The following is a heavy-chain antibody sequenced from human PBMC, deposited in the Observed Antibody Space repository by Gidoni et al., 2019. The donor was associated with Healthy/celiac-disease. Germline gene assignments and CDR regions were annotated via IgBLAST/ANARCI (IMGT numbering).Heavy chain of an antibody. V-gene: IGHV3-23*01. CDR3: AKGHSSGWPHPLGY. Sequence: EVQLLASGGGLVQPGGSLRLSCAASGFTFSSYALSWVRQAPVKGLEWVSAISGSGGSTYYADSVKGRFTISRDNSKNTLYLQMNSLRAEDTAVYYCAKGHSSGWPHPLGYWGQGTLVTVSS. CDR1: GFTFSSYA. D-gene: IGHD6-19*01. J-gene: IGHJ4*02. CDR2: ISGSGGST.